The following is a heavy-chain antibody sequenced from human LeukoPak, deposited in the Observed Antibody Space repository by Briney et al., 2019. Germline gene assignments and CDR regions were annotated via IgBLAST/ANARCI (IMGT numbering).Heavy chain of an antibody. CDR2: INPSGGST. D-gene: IGHD3-22*01. CDR1: GYTFTSYY. J-gene: IGHJ4*02. CDR3: VRDGRKYYDSSVLDYIDY. V-gene: IGHV1-46*01. Sequence: ASVKVSCKASGYTFTSYYMHWVRQAPGQGLEWMGIINPSGGSTSYAQKFQGRVTMTRDMSTSTVYMELSSLRSEDTAVYYCVRDGRKYYDSSVLDYIDYWGQGTLVTVSS.